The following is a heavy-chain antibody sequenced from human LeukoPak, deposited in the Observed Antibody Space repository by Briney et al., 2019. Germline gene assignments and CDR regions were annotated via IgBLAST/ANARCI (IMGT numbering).Heavy chain of an antibody. CDR2: IYYSGST. V-gene: IGHV4-59*01. D-gene: IGHD2-2*01. Sequence: PSETLSLTCTVSSGSITRDYWSWIRQPPGKGLEWIGYIYYSGSTNYNPSLKSRVTISVDTSKNQFSLKLSSVTAADTAVYYCAREYCSSTSRYDYWGQGTLVTVSS. CDR3: AREYCSSTSRYDY. J-gene: IGHJ4*02. CDR1: SGSITRDY.